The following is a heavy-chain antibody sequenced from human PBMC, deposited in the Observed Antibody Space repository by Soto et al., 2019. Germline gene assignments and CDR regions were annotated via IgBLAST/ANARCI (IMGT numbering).Heavy chain of an antibody. D-gene: IGHD2-2*02. Sequence: GESLKISCKGSGYSFTSYWIGWVRQMPGKGLEWLGIIYPGDSHTRYSPSFQGQVTISADKSISTAYLQWNSLKASDTAIYYCARQGYCSTTACSTVDYWGQGTLVTVLL. V-gene: IGHV5-51*01. CDR1: GYSFTSYW. CDR2: IYPGDSHT. CDR3: ARQGYCSTTACSTVDY. J-gene: IGHJ4*02.